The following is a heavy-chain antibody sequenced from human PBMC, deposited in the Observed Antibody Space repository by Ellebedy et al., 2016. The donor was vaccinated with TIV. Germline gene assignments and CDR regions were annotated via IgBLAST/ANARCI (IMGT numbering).Heavy chain of an antibody. CDR2: MNPNSGNT. Sequence: ASVKVSCXASGYTFTSYDINWVRQATGQGLEWMGWMNPNSGNTGYAQKFQGRVTMTRNTSISTAYMELSSLRSEDTAVYYCARDRDYDLGIFGDDYWGQGTLVTVSS. CDR1: GYTFTSYD. V-gene: IGHV1-8*01. J-gene: IGHJ4*02. D-gene: IGHD3-3*01. CDR3: ARDRDYDLGIFGDDY.